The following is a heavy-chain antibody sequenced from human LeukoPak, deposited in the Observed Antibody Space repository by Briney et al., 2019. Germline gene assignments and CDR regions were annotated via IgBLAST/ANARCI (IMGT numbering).Heavy chain of an antibody. Sequence: ASVKVSCKASGYTFTSYAMHWVRQAPGQRLEWMGWINAGNGNTKYSQKFQGRVTITRDTSASTAYMELSSLRSEGTAVYYCARDREQLDNWFDPWGQGTLVTVSS. J-gene: IGHJ5*02. V-gene: IGHV1-3*01. CDR2: INAGNGNT. CDR3: ARDREQLDNWFDP. D-gene: IGHD6-13*01. CDR1: GYTFTSYA.